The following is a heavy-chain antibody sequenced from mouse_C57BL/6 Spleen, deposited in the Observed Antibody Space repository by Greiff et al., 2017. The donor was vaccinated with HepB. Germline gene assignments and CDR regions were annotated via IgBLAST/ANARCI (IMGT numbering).Heavy chain of an antibody. V-gene: IGHV5-4*03. Sequence: EVKVVESGGGLVKPGGSLKLSCAASGFTFSSYAMSWVRQTPEKRLEWVATISDGGSYTYYPDNVKGRFTISRDNAKNNLYLQISHLKSEDTAMYYCARGTTVVAPFAYWGQGTLVTVSA. CDR3: ARGTTVVAPFAY. CDR2: ISDGGSYT. J-gene: IGHJ3*01. CDR1: GFTFSSYA. D-gene: IGHD1-1*01.